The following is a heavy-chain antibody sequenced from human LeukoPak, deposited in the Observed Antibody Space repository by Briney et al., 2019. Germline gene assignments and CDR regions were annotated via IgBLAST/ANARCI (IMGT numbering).Heavy chain of an antibody. CDR1: GYTFTGYY. V-gene: IGHV1-2*02. D-gene: IGHD1-26*01. CDR3: ASVVGTADAFDI. J-gene: IGHJ3*02. Sequence: ASEKVSCKASGYTFTGYYMHWVRQAPGQGLEWMGWINPNSGGTNYAQKFRGRVTMTRDTSISTAYMELSRLRSDDTAVYYCASVVGTADAFDIWGQGTMVTVSS. CDR2: INPNSGGT.